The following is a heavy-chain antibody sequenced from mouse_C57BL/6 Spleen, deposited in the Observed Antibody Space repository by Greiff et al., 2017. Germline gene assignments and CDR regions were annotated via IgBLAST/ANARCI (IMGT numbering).Heavy chain of an antibody. J-gene: IGHJ3*01. CDR1: GYTFTSYW. Sequence: QVQLQQPGAELVMPGASVKLSCKASGYTFTSYWMHWVKQRPGQGLEWIGEIDPSDSYTNYNQKFKGKSTLTVDKSSSTAYMQLSSLTSEDSAVXYCARANYYGSSKGFAYWGQGTLVTVSA. D-gene: IGHD1-1*01. CDR2: IDPSDSYT. CDR3: ARANYYGSSKGFAY. V-gene: IGHV1-69*01.